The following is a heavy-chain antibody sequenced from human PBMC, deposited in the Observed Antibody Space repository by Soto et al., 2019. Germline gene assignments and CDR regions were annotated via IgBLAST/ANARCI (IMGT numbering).Heavy chain of an antibody. D-gene: IGHD6-13*01. J-gene: IGHJ4*02. CDR2: INHSGST. Sequence: QVQLQQWGAGLLKASETLSLTCGVYGGSVSGYYWSWIRQPPGKGLEWIGEINHSGSTNYNPSLQSRVTMSVDTSKNQFSLKVSSVTAADTAVYYCARVVAAAPDYWGQGTLVTVSS. CDR1: GGSVSGYY. V-gene: IGHV4-34*01. CDR3: ARVVAAAPDY.